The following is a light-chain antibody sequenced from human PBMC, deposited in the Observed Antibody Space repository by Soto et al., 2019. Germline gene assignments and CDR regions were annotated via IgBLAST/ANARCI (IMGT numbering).Light chain of an antibody. CDR2: SST. Sequence: DIQMTQSPSSLSASVGDSVTISCRSSQNIDTFLNWYQQKAGEAPKLLIRSSTTLQDGVPSRFTGSGSGKEFALTIGSLQPEDFASYYCQQSHSAPTFGQGTKV. CDR1: QNIDTF. J-gene: IGKJ1*01. CDR3: QQSHSAPT. V-gene: IGKV1-39*01.